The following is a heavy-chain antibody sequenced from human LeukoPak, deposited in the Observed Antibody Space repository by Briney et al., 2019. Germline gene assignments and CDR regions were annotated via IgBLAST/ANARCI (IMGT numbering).Heavy chain of an antibody. CDR1: GFTFSSYG. J-gene: IGHJ4*02. Sequence: GGSLSLSCAASGFTFSSYGMHWVRQAPGKGLEWVAFIHYDGSNKYYADSLKDRFTISRDNSKNTLYLQMNSLRAEDTAVYYCAKGPGILWFGEFEIYWGQGTLVTVSS. CDR2: IHYDGSNK. CDR3: AKGPGILWFGEFEIY. D-gene: IGHD3-10*01. V-gene: IGHV3-30*02.